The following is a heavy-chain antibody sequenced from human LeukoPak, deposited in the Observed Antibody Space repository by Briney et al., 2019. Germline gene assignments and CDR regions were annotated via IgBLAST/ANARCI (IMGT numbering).Heavy chain of an antibody. D-gene: IGHD1-26*01. CDR3: AKNSDSAADFDY. V-gene: IGHV3-23*01. CDR1: GFTFRNYA. CDR2: LSGGGGSR. J-gene: IGHJ4*02. Sequence: SGRSLRLSCVASGFTFRNYAMSWVCQAPGKGLEWVSSLSGGGGSRYYADSVTGRFTISRDNSKNTLHLQMNSLRAEDTAIYYCAKNSDSAADFDYWGQGTLVTVSS.